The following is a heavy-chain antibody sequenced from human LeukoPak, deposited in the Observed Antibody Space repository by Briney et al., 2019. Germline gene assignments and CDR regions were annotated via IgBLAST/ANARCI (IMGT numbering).Heavy chain of an antibody. Sequence: ASVKVSCKASNHIFTSHDISWVRQAPGQGLEWMGWVSRYTGNTKYAQKFRGRVTMTTSTSTSIVYMELRSLRSDDTAVYYCARLTYDTSVYYYYYFYMDVWGKGTTVTISS. CDR1: NHIFTSHD. D-gene: IGHD3-22*01. J-gene: IGHJ6*03. CDR2: VSRYTGNT. CDR3: ARLTYDTSVYYYYYFYMDV. V-gene: IGHV1-18*01.